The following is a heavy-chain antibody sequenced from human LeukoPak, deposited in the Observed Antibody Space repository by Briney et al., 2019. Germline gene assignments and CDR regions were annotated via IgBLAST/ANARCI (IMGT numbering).Heavy chain of an antibody. CDR3: ASRVEGAVRSGHYYYYMDV. Sequence: GASVKVSCKASGGTFSSYAISWVRQAPGQGLERMGGIIPIFGTANYAQKFQGRVTITTDESTSTAYMELSSLRSEDTAVYYCASRVEGAVRSGHYYYYMDVWGKGTTVTVSS. CDR1: GGTFSSYA. CDR2: IIPIFGTA. J-gene: IGHJ6*03. V-gene: IGHV1-69*05. D-gene: IGHD1-1*01.